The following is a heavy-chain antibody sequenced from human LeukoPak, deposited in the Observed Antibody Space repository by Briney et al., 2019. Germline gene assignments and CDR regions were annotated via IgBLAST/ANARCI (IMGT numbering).Heavy chain of an antibody. Sequence: PSQTLSLTCTVSGGSISSGSYYWSWIRQPAGKGLEWIGRIYTRGTTNYNPSLKSRVTISVDTSKNQFSLKLSSVTAADTAVYYCARGRSSMVRGYYYYYMDVWGKGTTVTISS. CDR3: ARGRSSMVRGYYYYYMDV. V-gene: IGHV4-61*02. J-gene: IGHJ6*03. D-gene: IGHD3-10*01. CDR2: IYTRGTT. CDR1: GGSISSGSYY.